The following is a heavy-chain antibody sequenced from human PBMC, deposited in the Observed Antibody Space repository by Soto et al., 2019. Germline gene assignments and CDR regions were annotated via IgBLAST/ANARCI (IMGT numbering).Heavy chain of an antibody. Sequence: VSLRLSCTASGFIFSTYAMNWVRQAPGEGLEWVSAISSNGGTTFYAESVRGRFTISRDNSVNTLYLQMSSLRTEDTAVYYCAHPRGYGVFDAVDIWGQGAMVTASS. CDR1: GFIFSTYA. D-gene: IGHD4-17*01. J-gene: IGHJ3*02. CDR2: ISSNGGTT. CDR3: AHPRGYGVFDAVDI. V-gene: IGHV3-23*01.